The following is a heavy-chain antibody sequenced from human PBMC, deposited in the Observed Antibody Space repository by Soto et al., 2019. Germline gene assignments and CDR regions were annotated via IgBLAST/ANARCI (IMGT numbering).Heavy chain of an antibody. V-gene: IGHV1-69*06. D-gene: IGHD6-13*01. CDR1: GNSFSSHA. CDR3: ARGGALSTSWYWGDGLDS. Sequence: ASVKVSCKSSGNSFSSHAITWVLQAPGQGLEWMGGIIPVFDTPTYARRFQDRVTITADKSTNTSYMELRSLRSEDTAVYYCARGGALSTSWYWGDGLDSWGQGTQVTVSS. CDR2: IIPVFDTP. J-gene: IGHJ4*02.